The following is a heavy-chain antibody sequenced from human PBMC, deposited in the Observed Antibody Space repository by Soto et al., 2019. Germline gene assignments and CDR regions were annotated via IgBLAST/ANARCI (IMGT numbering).Heavy chain of an antibody. Sequence: SVKVSCKVSGSRFSNYVISWVRQAPGHGLEWLGRIIPIFNSTKYAQNFQGRVTITADKSTSTASLELSSLRSDDTAVYYCAREGRGKKAGYNGLVRLCYCRQGTLVTLSS. CDR2: IIPIFNST. CDR3: AREGRGKKAGYNGLVRLCY. D-gene: IGHD2-8*01. V-gene: IGHV1-69*06. CDR1: GSRFSNYV. J-gene: IGHJ4*02.